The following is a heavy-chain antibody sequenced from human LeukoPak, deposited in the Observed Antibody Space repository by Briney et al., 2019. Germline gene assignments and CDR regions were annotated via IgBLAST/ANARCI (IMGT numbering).Heavy chain of an antibody. CDR1: GGSFSGYY. D-gene: IGHD3-9*01. CDR3: ARGRSGIRYFDWLLRYFDY. J-gene: IGHJ4*02. V-gene: IGHV4-34*01. Sequence: KTSETLSLTCAVYGGSFSGYYWSWIRQPPGKGLEWIGEINHSGSTNYNPSLKSRVTISVDTSKNQFSLKLSSVTAADTAVYHCARGRSGIRYFDWLLRYFDYWGQGTLVTVSS. CDR2: INHSGST.